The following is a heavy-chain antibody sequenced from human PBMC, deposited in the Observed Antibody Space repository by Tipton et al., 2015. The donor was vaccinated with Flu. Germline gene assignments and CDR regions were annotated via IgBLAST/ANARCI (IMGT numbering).Heavy chain of an antibody. CDR2: IYYSGST. CDR1: GGSISNYY. J-gene: IGHJ4*02. Sequence: TLSLTCTVSGGSISNYYWSWIRQPPGKGLEWIGQIYYSGSTNYNPSLKSRVTISVDTSKNQISLKLSSVTAADTAVYYCACRGSCYHWGQGTLVTVSS. V-gene: IGHV4-59*12. CDR3: ACRGSCYH. D-gene: IGHD1-26*01.